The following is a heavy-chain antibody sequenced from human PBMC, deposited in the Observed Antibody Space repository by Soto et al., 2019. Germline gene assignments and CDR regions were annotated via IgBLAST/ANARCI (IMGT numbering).Heavy chain of an antibody. CDR3: AKGGGYSYVRGAWGDYYYGMDV. J-gene: IGHJ6*02. Sequence: EVQLVESGGGLVQPGRSLRLSCAASGFTFDDYAMHWVRQAPGKGLEWVSGISWNSGSIGYADSVKGRFTISRDNAKNALYLQMNSLRAEDQALYYWAKGGGYSYVRGAWGDYYYGMDVWGQGTTVTVSS. V-gene: IGHV3-9*01. CDR2: ISWNSGSI. D-gene: IGHD5-18*01. CDR1: GFTFDDYA.